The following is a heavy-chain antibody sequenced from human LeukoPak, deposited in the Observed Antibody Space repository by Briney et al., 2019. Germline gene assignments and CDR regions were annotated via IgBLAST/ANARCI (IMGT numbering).Heavy chain of an antibody. CDR2: ISYDGSNK. CDR1: GFTFSSYG. CDR3: AKGLGSDFDY. D-gene: IGHD3-10*01. Sequence: GGSLRLSCAASGFTFSSYGMPWVRQAPGKGLEWVAVISYDGSNKYYADSVKGRFTISRDNSKNTLYLQMNSLRAEDTAVYYCAKGLGSDFDYWGQGTLVTVSS. J-gene: IGHJ4*02. V-gene: IGHV3-30*18.